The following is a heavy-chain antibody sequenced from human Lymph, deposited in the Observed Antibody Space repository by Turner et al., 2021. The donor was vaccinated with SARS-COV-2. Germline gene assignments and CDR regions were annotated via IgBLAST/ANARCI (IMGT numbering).Heavy chain of an antibody. CDR1: GGTFSTYT. J-gene: IGHJ4*02. V-gene: IGHV1-69*01. D-gene: IGHD6-6*01. CDR2: IIPIFGTA. CDR3: TRGETIAAHYDY. Sequence: QVQLVQPGAEVKKPGSSVKVSCKASGGTFSTYTISWVRQAPGQGLELSGGIIPIFGTANYAQKCQGRVTITADESTSTAYMELSSLRSEDTAVYYCTRGETIAAHYDYWGQGTLVTVSS.